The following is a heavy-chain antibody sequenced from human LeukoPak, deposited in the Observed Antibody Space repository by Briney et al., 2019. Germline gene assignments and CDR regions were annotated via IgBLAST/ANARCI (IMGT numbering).Heavy chain of an antibody. J-gene: IGHJ6*02. CDR2: IRAYNGNA. CDR3: ARDHDILAGCYGMDV. V-gene: IGHV1-18*01. CDR1: GYTSASYG. Sequence: ASVKLSCTPSGYTSASYGISWVPRASGQRLEWMGWIRAYNGNAIYEQKLQGRVTMTTDTSTSTAYKELRSLRSDDTAVYYCARDHDILAGCYGMDVWGQGTTVTVSS. D-gene: IGHD3-9*01.